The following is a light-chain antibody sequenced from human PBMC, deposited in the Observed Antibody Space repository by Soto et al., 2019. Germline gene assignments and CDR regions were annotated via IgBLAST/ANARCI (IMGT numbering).Light chain of an antibody. CDR1: QSVNGL. Sequence: EIVMTQSPITLPVSPGERATLSCRASQSVNGLLAWYQQKPGQAPRVLIYGTSTSATGIPARFSGSGSGTDFTLTISSLQSEDFAVYYCQQYSKWPLTFGQGTRLDIK. J-gene: IGKJ5*01. CDR2: GTS. CDR3: QQYSKWPLT. V-gene: IGKV3-15*01.